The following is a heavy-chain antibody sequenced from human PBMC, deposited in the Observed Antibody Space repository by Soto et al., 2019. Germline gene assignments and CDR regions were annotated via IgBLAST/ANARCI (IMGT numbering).Heavy chain of an antibody. CDR2: INHSGST. V-gene: IGHV4-34*01. Sequence: PSETLSLTCAVYGGPFSGYYWSWIRQPPGKGLEWIGEINHSGSTNYNPSLKSRVTISVDTSKNQFSLKLSSVTAADTAVYYCARGRAGYSDYWGQGTLVTVSS. CDR3: ARGRAGYSDY. CDR1: GGPFSGYY. D-gene: IGHD2-15*01. J-gene: IGHJ4*02.